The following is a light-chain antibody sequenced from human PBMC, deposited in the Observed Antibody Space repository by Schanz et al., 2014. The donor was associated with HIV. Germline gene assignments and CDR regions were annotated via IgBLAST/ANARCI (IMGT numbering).Light chain of an antibody. CDR2: GNS. CDR1: SSNIGAGYD. J-gene: IGLJ2*01. Sequence: QSVLTQPPSVSGAPGQRVTISCTGSSSNIGAGYDIHWYQQLPGTAPKLLIYGNSNRPSGVPDRFSGSKSGTSASLAITGLQAEDEAEYYCSSYTSSSTVLFGGGTKLTVL. V-gene: IGLV1-40*01. CDR3: SSYTSSSTVL.